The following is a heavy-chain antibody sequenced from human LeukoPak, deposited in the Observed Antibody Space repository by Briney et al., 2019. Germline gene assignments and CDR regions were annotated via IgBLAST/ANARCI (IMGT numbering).Heavy chain of an antibody. CDR2: LSGSGDKT. Sequence: PGGSLRLSCAASGFTFSSYAMSWVRQAPGKGLEWVSSLSGSGDKTYYADSVKGRFTISRDNSKNTLYLQMNSLRAEDTAVYYCARDTGAGIVATNLFDYWGQGTLVTVSS. J-gene: IGHJ4*02. D-gene: IGHD5-12*01. V-gene: IGHV3-23*01. CDR3: ARDTGAGIVATNLFDY. CDR1: GFTFSSYA.